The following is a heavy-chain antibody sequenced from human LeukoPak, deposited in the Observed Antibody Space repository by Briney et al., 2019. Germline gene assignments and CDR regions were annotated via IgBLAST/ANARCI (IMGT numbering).Heavy chain of an antibody. D-gene: IGHD6-19*01. CDR1: GGSISGYY. CDR2: IYSSGST. Sequence: SETLSLTCTVSGGSISGYYWSWIQQPPGKVLEWIGYIYSSGSTNSNPSLKSRVTISVDSSKNQFSLNLTSVTAADTAVYYCARRFDTTGWVDYWGQGTLVTVSS. J-gene: IGHJ4*02. V-gene: IGHV4-59*08. CDR3: ARRFDTTGWVDY.